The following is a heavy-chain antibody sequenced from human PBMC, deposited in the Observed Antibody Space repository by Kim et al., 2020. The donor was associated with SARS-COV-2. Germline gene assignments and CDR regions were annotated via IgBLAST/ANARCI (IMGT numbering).Heavy chain of an antibody. CDR1: GYTLTELS. J-gene: IGHJ5*02. CDR3: ATAPGIAVAGWVDP. Sequence: ASVKVSCKVSGYTLTELSMHWVRQAPGKGLEWMGGFDPEDGETIYAQKFQGRVTMTEDTSTDTAYMELSSLRSEDTAVYYCATAPGIAVAGWVDPWGQGTLVTVSS. D-gene: IGHD6-19*01. V-gene: IGHV1-24*01. CDR2: FDPEDGET.